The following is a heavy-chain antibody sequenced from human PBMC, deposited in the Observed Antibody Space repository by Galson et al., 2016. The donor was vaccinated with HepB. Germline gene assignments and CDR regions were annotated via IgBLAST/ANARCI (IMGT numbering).Heavy chain of an antibody. V-gene: IGHV1-46*01. CDR2: LNPSGGST. CDR3: ARGSGTVVARGGIDH. CDR1: GYTFASYY. J-gene: IGHJ4*02. Sequence: SVKVSCKASGYTFASYYIHRVRQAPGQGLEWMGLLNPSGGSTTYAQTLQGRVTLTGDTSTSTVYMELSSLRSEDTAVFYCARGSGTVVARGGIDHWGQGTLVTVSS. D-gene: IGHD1-26*01.